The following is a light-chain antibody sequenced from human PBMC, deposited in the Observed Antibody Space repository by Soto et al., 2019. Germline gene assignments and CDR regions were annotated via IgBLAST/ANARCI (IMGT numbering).Light chain of an antibody. J-gene: IGKJ1*01. CDR3: QQYESSPWT. Sequence: EIVLTQSPGTLSLSPGERATLSCRASQTVSSTYVAWYQQKPGQAPRLLIYGASSRATGIPDRFSGSGSGTDVTLTISRLEPEDFAVYHCQQYESSPWTFGQGTKVEIK. CDR1: QTVSSTY. CDR2: GAS. V-gene: IGKV3-20*01.